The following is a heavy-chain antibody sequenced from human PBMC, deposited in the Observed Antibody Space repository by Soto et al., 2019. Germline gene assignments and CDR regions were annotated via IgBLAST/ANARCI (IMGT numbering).Heavy chain of an antibody. D-gene: IGHD3-3*01. V-gene: IGHV4-39*01. CDR3: ARPRGLRFSVADVFDI. CDR2: IYFSGTT. Sequence: SETLSLTGTVSGGSISSSSFYWGWIRQPPGKGLEWIGSIYFSGTTYYNPSLKSRLTISVDTSKNQFSLKLISVTAADTTVYYCARPRGLRFSVADVFDIWGQGTMVTVSS. CDR1: GGSISSSSFY. J-gene: IGHJ3*02.